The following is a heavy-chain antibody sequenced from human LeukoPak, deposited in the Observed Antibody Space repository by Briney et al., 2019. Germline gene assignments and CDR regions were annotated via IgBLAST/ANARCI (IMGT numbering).Heavy chain of an antibody. J-gene: IGHJ4*02. V-gene: IGHV1-18*01. D-gene: IGHD3-22*01. CDR3: ARAPRYYYDSSGEYYFDY. Sequence: ASVKVSCKASGYTFTSYGISWVRQAPGQGLEWMGWISAYNGNTNYAQKLQGRVTMTTDTSTSTAYMELRSLRSDDTAVYYCARAPRYYYDSSGEYYFDYWGQGTLVTVSP. CDR1: GYTFTSYG. CDR2: ISAYNGNT.